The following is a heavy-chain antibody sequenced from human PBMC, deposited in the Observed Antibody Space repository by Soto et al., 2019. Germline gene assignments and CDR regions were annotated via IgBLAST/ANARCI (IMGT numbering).Heavy chain of an antibody. CDR3: AKDGGWNNWYFDL. CDR1: GFTFSGYG. V-gene: IGHV3-30*18. J-gene: IGHJ2*01. Sequence: QAQLVESGGGVVQPGMSLRLSCAASGFTFSGYGMHWLRQAPGKGLEWAAVVSYDGNAKYYADSVEGRFTISRDNSKNTLYLHMNSLRTDDTAVYYCAKDGGWNNWYFDLWGRGTLVTASS. D-gene: IGHD6-19*01. CDR2: VSYDGNAK.